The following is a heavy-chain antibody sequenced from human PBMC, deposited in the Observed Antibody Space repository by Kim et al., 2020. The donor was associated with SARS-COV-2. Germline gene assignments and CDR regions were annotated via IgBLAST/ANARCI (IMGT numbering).Heavy chain of an antibody. Sequence: GESLKISCKGSGYSFTSYWIGWVRQMPGKGLEWMGIIYPGDSDTRYSPSFQGQVTISADKSISTAYLQWSSLKASDTAMYYCARQSSDGYSSGWYGYWGQGTLVTVSS. CDR3: ARQSSDGYSSGWYGY. V-gene: IGHV5-51*01. CDR2: IYPGDSDT. D-gene: IGHD6-19*01. J-gene: IGHJ4*02. CDR1: GYSFTSYW.